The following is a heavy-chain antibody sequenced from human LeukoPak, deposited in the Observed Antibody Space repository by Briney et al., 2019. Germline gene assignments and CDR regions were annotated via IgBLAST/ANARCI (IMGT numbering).Heavy chain of an antibody. V-gene: IGHV4-31*03. CDR1: GGSISGGGYF. CDR3: ARDRSGLYYFDY. Sequence: SQTLSLTCTVSGGSISGGGYFWSWIRHHPGRGLEWIGYMYYSGSSYYNPSLKSRVTISVDTSKNQFSLKLSSVTAAGTAVYYCARDRSGLYYFDYWGQGTLVTVSS. CDR2: MYYSGSS. D-gene: IGHD5-12*01. J-gene: IGHJ4*02.